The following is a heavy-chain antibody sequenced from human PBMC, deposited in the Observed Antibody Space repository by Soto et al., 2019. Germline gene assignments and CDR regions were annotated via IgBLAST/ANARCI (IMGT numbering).Heavy chain of an antibody. CDR3: ARVRHYYGSGGYFTITDYFDY. CDR1: GGTISNYY. Sequence: SQTHPLTYTVSGGTISNYYWSWIRQPPGKGLEWIGYIYYSGSTNYNPSLKSRVTISVDTSKNQFSLKLSSVTAADAVVYYCARVRHYYGSGGYFTITDYFDYWGQGTLVTVSS. V-gene: IGHV4-59*01. CDR2: IYYSGST. D-gene: IGHD3-10*01. J-gene: IGHJ4*02.